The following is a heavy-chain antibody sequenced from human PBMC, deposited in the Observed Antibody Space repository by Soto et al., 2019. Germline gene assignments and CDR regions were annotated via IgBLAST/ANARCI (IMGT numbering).Heavy chain of an antibody. V-gene: IGHV1-18*01. CDR1: GYTFTSYG. CDR3: ARDLYYYDSSGNDDFDI. CDR2: ISAYNGNT. J-gene: IGHJ3*02. D-gene: IGHD3-22*01. Sequence: RASVKVSCKASGYTFTSYGISWVRQAPGQGLEWMGWISAYNGNTNYAQKLQGRVTMTTDTSTSTAYMELRSLRSDDTAVYYCARDLYYYDSSGNDDFDIWGQGTMVTVS.